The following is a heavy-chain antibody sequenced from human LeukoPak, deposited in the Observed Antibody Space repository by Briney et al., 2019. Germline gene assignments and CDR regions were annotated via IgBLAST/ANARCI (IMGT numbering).Heavy chain of an antibody. Sequence: GGSLRLSCAASGFTFSIYEMNWVRQAPGKGLEWVSFISTSSSYIYYAGSVKGRFTISRDNSKNSLYLQMNSLRAEDTAVYYCARDQDWNDRGGLDYWGQGTLVIVSS. CDR1: GFTFSIYE. V-gene: IGHV3-21*01. CDR2: ISTSSSYI. J-gene: IGHJ4*02. D-gene: IGHD1-1*01. CDR3: ARDQDWNDRGGLDY.